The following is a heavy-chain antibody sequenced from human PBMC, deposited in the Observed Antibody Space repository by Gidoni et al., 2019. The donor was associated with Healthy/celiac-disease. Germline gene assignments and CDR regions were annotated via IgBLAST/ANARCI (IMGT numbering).Heavy chain of an antibody. D-gene: IGHD3-22*01. J-gene: IGHJ4*02. CDR3: AKDMYPEFYYDSSGYLDY. V-gene: IGHV3-9*01. CDR2: ISWNSGSI. CDR1: GFTFDDYA. Sequence: EVQLVESGGGLVQPGRSLRLSCAASGFTFDDYAMHWVRQAPGKGLEWVSGISWNSGSIGYADSVKGRFTISRDNAKNSLYLQMNSLRAEDTALYYCAKDMYPEFYYDSSGYLDYWGQGTLVTVSS.